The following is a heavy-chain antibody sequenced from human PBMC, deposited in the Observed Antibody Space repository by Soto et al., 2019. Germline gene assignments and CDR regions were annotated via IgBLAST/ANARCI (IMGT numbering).Heavy chain of an antibody. Sequence: GASLKFSCKSSGGTFSSYAIIWVRQAPGQGLEWMGGIIPIFGTANYAQKFQGRVTITADKSTSTAYMELSSLRSEDTAVYYCARGPFTSGWYKGVKAGFDYWGQGTLVTVS. V-gene: IGHV1-69*06. CDR2: IIPIFGTA. D-gene: IGHD6-19*01. CDR3: ARGPFTSGWYKGVKAGFDY. CDR1: GGTFSSYA. J-gene: IGHJ4*02.